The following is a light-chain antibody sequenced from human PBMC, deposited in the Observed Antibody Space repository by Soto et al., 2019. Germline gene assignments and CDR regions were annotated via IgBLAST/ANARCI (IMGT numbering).Light chain of an antibody. CDR1: QDVQNW. CDR2: AAS. CDR3: QQVKSFPKT. V-gene: IGKV1-12*01. Sequence: DIQMTQSPSSVAASLGDSVTITCRASQDVQNWLAWYQHKPGQAPKLLVFAASSLQSGVPSRFSATGFGTDFTLIINSLQPEDFATYNCQQVKSFPKTFGQGTKL. J-gene: IGKJ2*01.